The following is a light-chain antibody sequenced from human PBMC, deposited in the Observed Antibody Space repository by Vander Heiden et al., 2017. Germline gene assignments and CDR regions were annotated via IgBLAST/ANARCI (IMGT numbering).Light chain of an antibody. CDR1: ERIDHY. J-gene: IGKJ2*01. V-gene: IGKV1-39*01. CDR2: AAS. CDR3: QQCDSAPSN. Sequence: DIQMTQSPPSLSASLGDRVTITCRASERIDHYLNWYRQKPGKGPELLIYAASNLQSWVPSRFSGSGSGTDFTLTIASLRPEDFATYYCQQCDSAPSNFGQGTKLE.